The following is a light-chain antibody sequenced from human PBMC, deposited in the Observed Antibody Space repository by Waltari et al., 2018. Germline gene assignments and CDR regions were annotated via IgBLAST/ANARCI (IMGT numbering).Light chain of an antibody. V-gene: IGLV3-21*02. CDR3: QIWDVYYDHVV. J-gene: IGLJ3*02. CDR2: EDS. CDR1: NIGGKN. Sequence: SYVLTQPPSVSVAPGQTATMTCGGKNIGGKNVHWYQRNPGQPPLLVVYEDSDRPSEIPQRFSGSNSGDTATLTISMVEAGDEADYYCQIWDVYYDHVVFGGGTKLTVL.